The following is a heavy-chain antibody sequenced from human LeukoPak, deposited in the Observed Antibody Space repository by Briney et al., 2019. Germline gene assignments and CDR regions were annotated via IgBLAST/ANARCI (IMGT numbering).Heavy chain of an antibody. D-gene: IGHD2-2*03. CDR2: IRSKAYGGTT. CDR1: GFTFGDYA. V-gene: IGHV3-49*04. CDR3: TRDPGYCSSTSCHNWFDP. Sequence: PGGSLRLSCTASGFTFGDYAMSWVRQAPGKGLEWVGFIRSKAYGGTTEYAASVKGRFTISRDDSESIAYLQMNSLKTEDTAVYYCTRDPGYCSSTSCHNWFDPWGQGTLVTVSS. J-gene: IGHJ5*02.